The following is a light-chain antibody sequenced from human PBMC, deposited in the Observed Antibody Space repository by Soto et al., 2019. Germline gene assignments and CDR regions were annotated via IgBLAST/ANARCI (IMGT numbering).Light chain of an antibody. Sequence: QSALTQPASVSGSPGQSITISCTGTSSDIGGYNYVSWFQQHPGKAPKLMISDVSNRPSGVSNRFSGSKSGNTASLTISGLQAEDEADYYCSSYTSGSTFYVFGTRTKVTVL. J-gene: IGLJ1*01. CDR1: SSDIGGYNY. V-gene: IGLV2-14*01. CDR3: SSYTSGSTFYV. CDR2: DVS.